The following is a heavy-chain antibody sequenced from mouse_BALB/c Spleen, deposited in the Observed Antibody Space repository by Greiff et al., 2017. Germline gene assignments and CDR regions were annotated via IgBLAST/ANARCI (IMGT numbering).Heavy chain of an antibody. CDR1: GFTFSSFG. Sequence: EVHLVESGGGLVQPGGSRKLSCAASGFTFSSFGMHWVRQAPEKGLEWVAYISSGSSTIYYADTVKGRFTISRDNPKNTLFLQMTSLRSEDTAMYYCARNYGAWFAYWGQGTLVTVSA. D-gene: IGHD1-1*02. CDR3: ARNYGAWFAY. CDR2: ISSGSSTI. J-gene: IGHJ3*01. V-gene: IGHV5-17*02.